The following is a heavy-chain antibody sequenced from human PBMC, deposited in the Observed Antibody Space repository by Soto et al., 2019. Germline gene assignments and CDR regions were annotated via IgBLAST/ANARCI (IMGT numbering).Heavy chain of an antibody. V-gene: IGHV3-30*18. D-gene: IGHD1-1*01. CDR1: GFTFSSYG. CDR2: ISYDGSNK. CDR3: AKSTTGTTGGFDP. J-gene: IGHJ5*02. Sequence: QVQLVESGGGVVQPGRSLRLSCAASGFTFSSYGMHWVRQAPGKGLEWVAVISYDGSNKYYADSVKGRFTISRDNSKNTMYLQMNSLRAEDTALYYGAKSTTGTTGGFDPWGQGTLVTVSS.